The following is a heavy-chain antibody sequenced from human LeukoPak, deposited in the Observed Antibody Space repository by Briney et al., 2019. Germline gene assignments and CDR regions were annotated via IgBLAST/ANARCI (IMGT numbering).Heavy chain of an antibody. CDR2: IYYSGST. J-gene: IGHJ5*02. CDR1: GGSISSSSYY. CDR3: ARHLWFGTNWFDP. V-gene: IGHV4-39*01. D-gene: IGHD3-10*01. Sequence: PSETLSLTCTVSGGSISSSSYYWGWIRQPPGKGLEWIGSIYYSGSTYYNPSLKSRVTISVDTSKNQFSLKLSSVTAADTAAYYCARHLWFGTNWFDPWGQGTLVTVSS.